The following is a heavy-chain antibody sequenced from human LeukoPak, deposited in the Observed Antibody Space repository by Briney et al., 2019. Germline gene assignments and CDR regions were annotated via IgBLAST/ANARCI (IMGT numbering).Heavy chain of an antibody. CDR1: GGSISSYY. J-gene: IGHJ5*02. Sequence: SETLSLTCTVSGGSISSYYWSWIRQPPGKGLEWIGYIYYSGSTNYNPSLKSRVTISVDTSKNQFSLKLSSVTAADTAVYYCARYSSSSSWFDPWGQGTLVTVSS. CDR2: IYYSGST. V-gene: IGHV4-59*08. CDR3: ARYSSSSSWFDP. D-gene: IGHD6-13*01.